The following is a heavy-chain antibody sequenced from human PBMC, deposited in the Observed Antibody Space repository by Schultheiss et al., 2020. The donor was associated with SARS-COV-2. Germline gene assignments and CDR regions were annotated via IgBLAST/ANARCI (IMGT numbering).Heavy chain of an antibody. V-gene: IGHV4-61*02. CDR2: IYTSGST. CDR1: GGSISSSSYY. CDR3: ARDSKVIAAAGTPNGWFDP. Sequence: SETLSLTCTVSGGSISSSSYYWSWIRQPAGKGLEWIGRIYTSGSTNYNPSLKSRVTISVDTSKNQFSLKLSSVTAADTAVYYCARDSKVIAAAGTPNGWFDPWGQGTLVTVSS. D-gene: IGHD6-13*01. J-gene: IGHJ5*02.